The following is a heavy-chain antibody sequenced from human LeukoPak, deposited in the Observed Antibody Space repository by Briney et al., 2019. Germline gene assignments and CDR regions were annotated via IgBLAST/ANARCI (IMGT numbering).Heavy chain of an antibody. D-gene: IGHD6-13*01. CDR3: ARGAAADPFDY. Sequence: ASVKVSCKASGYTFTSYGISWVRQAPGQGLEWMGWISAYNGNTHYAQMFQGRVTMTRDTSTSTAYMELRSLRSDDTAVYYCARGAAADPFDYWGQGTLVTVSS. CDR1: GYTFTSYG. J-gene: IGHJ4*02. V-gene: IGHV1-18*01. CDR2: ISAYNGNT.